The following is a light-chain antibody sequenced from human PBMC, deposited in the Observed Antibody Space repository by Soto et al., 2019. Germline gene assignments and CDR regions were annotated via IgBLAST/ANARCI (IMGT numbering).Light chain of an antibody. J-gene: IGLJ3*02. V-gene: IGLV2-14*01. CDR3: SSYTSSTTLDVV. CDR2: EVS. CDR1: SSDVGGYNY. Sequence: QSVLTQPTSVSGSPGQSITISCTGTSSDVGGYNYVSWYQQHPGKAPKLVVFEVSNRPSGVSSRFSGSKSGNTASLTISGLQAEDEADYYCSSYTSSTTLDVVFGGGTKVTVL.